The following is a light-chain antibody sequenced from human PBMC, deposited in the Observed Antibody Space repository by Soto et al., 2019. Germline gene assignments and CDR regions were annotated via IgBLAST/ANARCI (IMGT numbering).Light chain of an antibody. V-gene: IGKV3D-20*02. CDR1: QSVRSN. J-gene: IGKJ5*01. CDR3: QQRDSWPIT. Sequence: EIALTQSPGTLSLPPGECATISYRASQSVRSNLAWYQQKPGQAPRLLIYGVSTRATGIPDRFSGSGSGTDFTLTINGLEPDDFAVYYCQQRDSWPITFGQGTRLEVK. CDR2: GVS.